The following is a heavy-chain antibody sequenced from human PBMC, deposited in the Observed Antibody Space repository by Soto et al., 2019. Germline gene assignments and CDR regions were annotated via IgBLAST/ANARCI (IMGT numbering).Heavy chain of an antibody. Sequence: QITLKESGPTLVKPTQTLTLTCTFSGFSLNTDGVGVAWIRQPPGKALEWLAVIYWDDDKRYSPSLKTRLTITMDTSKNQVVLTMTNMDPVDTATYYCAHGRDVYNKGAFDYWGQGTLVTVSS. D-gene: IGHD4-4*01. CDR3: AHGRDVYNKGAFDY. J-gene: IGHJ4*02. CDR2: IYWDDDK. V-gene: IGHV2-5*02. CDR1: GFSLNTDGVG.